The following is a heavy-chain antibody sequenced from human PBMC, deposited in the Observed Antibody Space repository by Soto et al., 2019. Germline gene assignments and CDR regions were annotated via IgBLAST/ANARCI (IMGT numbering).Heavy chain of an antibody. D-gene: IGHD2-2*01. V-gene: IGHV3-48*03. CDR3: ARVGGIRYCSSTSCYLLAYYYGMDV. CDR1: GFTFSSYE. CDR2: ISSSGSTI. Sequence: PGGSLRLSCAASGFTFSSYEMNWVRQAPGKXLEWVSYISSSGSTIYYADSVKGRFTISRDNAKNSLYLQMNSLRAEDTAVYYCARVGGIRYCSSTSCYLLAYYYGMDVWGQGSTVTVSS. J-gene: IGHJ6*02.